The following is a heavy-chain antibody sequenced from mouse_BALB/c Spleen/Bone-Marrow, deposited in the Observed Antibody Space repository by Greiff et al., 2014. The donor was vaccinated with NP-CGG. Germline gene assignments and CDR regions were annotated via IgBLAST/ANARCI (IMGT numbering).Heavy chain of an antibody. Sequence: VQRVESGPELVKPGASVRISCKASGYTFTSYYIHWVKQRPGQGLEWIGWIFPGNVNTKYNEKFKGKATLTADKSSSTAYMQLSSLTSEDSAVYFCARDTMDYWGQGTSVTDSS. CDR3: ARDTMDY. CDR1: GYTFTSYY. CDR2: IFPGNVNT. J-gene: IGHJ4*01. V-gene: IGHV1S56*01.